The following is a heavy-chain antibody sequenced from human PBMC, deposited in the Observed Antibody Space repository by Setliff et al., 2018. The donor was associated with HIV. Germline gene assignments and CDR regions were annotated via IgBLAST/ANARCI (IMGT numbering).Heavy chain of an antibody. CDR3: ARSRDILTGYPSGAFDI. D-gene: IGHD3-9*01. CDR1: GLTFSSYA. Sequence: GSLRLSCAASGLTFSSYAMYWVRQAPGKGLEWVAAISYDGTNQYYADSVKGRFTISRDNAKNSLYLQMNSLRAEDTAVYYCARSRDILTGYPSGAFDIWGQGTMVTVSS. V-gene: IGHV3-30-3*01. J-gene: IGHJ3*02. CDR2: ISYDGTNQ.